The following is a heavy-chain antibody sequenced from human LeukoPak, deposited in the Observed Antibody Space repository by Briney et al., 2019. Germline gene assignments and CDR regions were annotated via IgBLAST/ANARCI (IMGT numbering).Heavy chain of an antibody. CDR3: ARDLLTARGYYFDY. Sequence: SETLSLTCTVSGGSISSGDYYWSRIRQRPGKGLVWIGYIYYSGSTYYNPSLKSRVTISVDTSKNQFSLKLSSVTAADTAVYYCARDLLTARGYYFDYWGQGTLVTVSS. V-gene: IGHV4-30-4*01. D-gene: IGHD1-26*01. CDR1: GGSISSGDYY. CDR2: IYYSGST. J-gene: IGHJ4*02.